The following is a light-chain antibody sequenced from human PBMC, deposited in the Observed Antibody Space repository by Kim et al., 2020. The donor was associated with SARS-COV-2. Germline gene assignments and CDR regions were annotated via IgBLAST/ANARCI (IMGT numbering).Light chain of an antibody. CDR3: QKYNNWTRT. V-gene: IGKV3-15*01. Sequence: VGQGERATLTRRDRQSVSSNVAWYQQKPGQAPRLLIYGASTRATGIPARFSGSGSGTEFTLTISSLQSEDCAVYYCQKYNNWTRTFGQGTKVDIK. J-gene: IGKJ1*01. CDR2: GAS. CDR1: QSVSSN.